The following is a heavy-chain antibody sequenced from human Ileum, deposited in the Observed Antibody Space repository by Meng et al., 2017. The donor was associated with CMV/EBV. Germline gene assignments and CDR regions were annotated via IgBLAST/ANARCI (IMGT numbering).Heavy chain of an antibody. Sequence: ASVKVSCKASGYTFTGYYMHWMRQAPGQGLEWMGWINPNSGGTNYAQKFQGRVTMTRDTSISTAYMELSRLRSDDTAVYYCARRTRNWANLDYWGQGTLVTVSS. V-gene: IGHV1-2*02. CDR1: GYTFTGYY. CDR2: INPNSGGT. D-gene: IGHD7-27*01. J-gene: IGHJ4*02. CDR3: ARRTRNWANLDY.